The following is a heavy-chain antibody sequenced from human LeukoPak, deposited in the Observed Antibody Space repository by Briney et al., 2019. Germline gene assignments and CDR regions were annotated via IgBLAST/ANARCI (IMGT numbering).Heavy chain of an antibody. V-gene: IGHV4-39*01. CDR1: GGSISSGFYY. CDR2: IYYSGTT. CDR3: ATHPKSCTRGIFITGKACWFDP. D-gene: IGHD3-10*01. Sequence: PSETLSLTCTVSGGSISSGFYYWGWIRQPPGKGLEWIGSIYYSGTTYYNPSLKSRVTISVDTSRNQFSLKLSSATAADTAVYHCATHPKSCTRGIFITGKACWFDPWGQGTLVTVSS. J-gene: IGHJ5*02.